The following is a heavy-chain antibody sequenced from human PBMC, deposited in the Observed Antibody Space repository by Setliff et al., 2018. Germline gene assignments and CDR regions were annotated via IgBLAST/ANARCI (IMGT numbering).Heavy chain of an antibody. CDR1: GYNFINYW. CDR2: IYPRDSAT. V-gene: IGHV5-51*01. Sequence: GESLKISCKGSGYNFINYWIGWVRQMPGKRPHWMGIIYPRDSATRYSPSFRGQVTMSVDKSTNTAFLQWSSLKASDTAMYYCARHMVVRGVGGFDYWGQGTLVTVSS. J-gene: IGHJ4*02. CDR3: ARHMVVRGVGGFDY. D-gene: IGHD3-10*01.